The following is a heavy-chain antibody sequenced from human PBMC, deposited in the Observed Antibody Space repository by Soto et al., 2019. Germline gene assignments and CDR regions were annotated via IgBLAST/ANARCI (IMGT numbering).Heavy chain of an antibody. J-gene: IGHJ3*02. Sequence: QVQLVQSGAEVKKPGASVKVSFKASGYTFTSYDINWVRQATGQGLEWMGWMNPNSGSTAYAQKFQGKVTMIRNTSISTAYMELSSLRSEDTAVYYCARERGAFDIWGQGPMVTDSS. V-gene: IGHV1-8*01. CDR2: MNPNSGST. CDR1: GYTFTSYD. CDR3: ARERGAFDI.